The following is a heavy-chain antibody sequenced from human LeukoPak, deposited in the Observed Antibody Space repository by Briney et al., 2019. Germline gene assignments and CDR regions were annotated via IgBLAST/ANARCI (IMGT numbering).Heavy chain of an antibody. CDR1: GFTFRNYT. CDR2: ISYDGTNK. Sequence: GVSLRLSCAASGFTFRNYTVHWVRQAPGQGLEWVAVISYDGTNKYYADSVRGRFTISRDNSKNTLYLQMNSLRAEDTAVYYCARVARYGDYGEVDYWGQGTLVTVSS. D-gene: IGHD4-17*01. V-gene: IGHV3-30*04. J-gene: IGHJ4*02. CDR3: ARVARYGDYGEVDY.